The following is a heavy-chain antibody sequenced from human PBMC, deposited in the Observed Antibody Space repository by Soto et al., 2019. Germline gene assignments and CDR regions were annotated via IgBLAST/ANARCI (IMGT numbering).Heavy chain of an antibody. J-gene: IGHJ4*02. CDR1: GGSISGSSFY. D-gene: IGHD5-18*01. CDR2: ILYSGST. CDR3: ATATFVDTYLSDY. V-gene: IGHV4-39*01. Sequence: SETLSLTCAVSGGSISGSSFYWGWIRQPPGRGLEWIGSILYSGSTYYNPSLKGRVTISIDTSKNQFSLKLTSVTAADTAVYFCATATFVDTYLSDYWGQGALVTVSS.